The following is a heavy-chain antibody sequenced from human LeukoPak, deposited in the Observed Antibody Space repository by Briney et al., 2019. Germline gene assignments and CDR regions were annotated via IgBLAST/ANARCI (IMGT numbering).Heavy chain of an antibody. D-gene: IGHD3-16*02. V-gene: IGHV3-30*18. CDR2: ISYDGSNK. CDR1: GFTFRNYV. Sequence: PGGSLRLSCAASGFTFRNYVIHWVRQAPGKGLEWVAVISYDGSNKYYADSVKGRFTISRDNSKNTLYLQMNSLRAEDTAVYYCAKDYPYYFDYWGQGTLVTVSS. J-gene: IGHJ4*02. CDR3: AKDYPYYFDY.